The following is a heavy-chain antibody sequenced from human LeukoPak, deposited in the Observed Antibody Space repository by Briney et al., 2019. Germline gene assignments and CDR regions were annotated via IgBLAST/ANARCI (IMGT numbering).Heavy chain of an antibody. Sequence: GGSLRLSCAASRFTFSTYAMHSVRPAPGAGLEWVTVISYDGSSKYYAESVKGRFTISRDKSKNTLYLQMNSLRPEDTAVYYCAKDIVVVSGYGMDVWGQGTPVTVSS. D-gene: IGHD2-15*01. CDR2: ISYDGSSK. CDR3: AKDIVVVSGYGMDV. V-gene: IGHV3-30*18. CDR1: RFTFSTYA. J-gene: IGHJ6*02.